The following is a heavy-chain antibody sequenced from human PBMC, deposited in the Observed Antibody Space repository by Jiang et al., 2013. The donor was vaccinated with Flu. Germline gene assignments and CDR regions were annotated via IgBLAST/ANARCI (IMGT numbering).Heavy chain of an antibody. CDR2: IYASGTT. CDR1: GDSINNNY. CDR3: ARPYISGSEYAFDK. Sequence: GSGLVKPSETLSLTCTVSGDSINNNYWTWIRQSAGMGLEWIGRIYASGTTSYNPSLKSRVTLSVDTSKNQFSLRLSPVTAADTAVYYCARPYISGSEYAFDKWGQGTMVVVSS. J-gene: IGHJ3*02. V-gene: IGHV4-4*07. D-gene: IGHD3-16*01.